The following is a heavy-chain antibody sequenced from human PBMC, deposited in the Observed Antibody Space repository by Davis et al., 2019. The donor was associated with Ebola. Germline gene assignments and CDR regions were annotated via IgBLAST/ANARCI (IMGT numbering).Heavy chain of an antibody. J-gene: IGHJ4*02. V-gene: IGHV1-46*01. D-gene: IGHD2-8*01. Sequence: ASVKVSCKASGYTFTNYYMHWVRQAPGQGLEWMGMINPNDGRTIYAQKFQGRVTVTRDTSTSTAYMELRSLRSDDTAIYYCARDSFCTYGVCNDRDFDYWGQGTLVTVSS. CDR1: GYTFTNYY. CDR2: INPNDGRT. CDR3: ARDSFCTYGVCNDRDFDY.